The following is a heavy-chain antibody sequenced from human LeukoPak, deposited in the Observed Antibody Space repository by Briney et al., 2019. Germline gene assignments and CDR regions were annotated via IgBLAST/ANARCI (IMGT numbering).Heavy chain of an antibody. CDR3: ARGRDTAMVAFDY. V-gene: IGHV4-34*01. Sequence: SETLSLTCAVYGGSFSGYYWSWIRQPPGKGLEWIGEINHSGSTNYNPSLKSRVTISVDTSKNQFSLKLSSATAADTAVYYCARGRDTAMVAFDYWGQGTLVTVSS. CDR2: INHSGST. CDR1: GGSFSGYY. J-gene: IGHJ4*02. D-gene: IGHD5-18*01.